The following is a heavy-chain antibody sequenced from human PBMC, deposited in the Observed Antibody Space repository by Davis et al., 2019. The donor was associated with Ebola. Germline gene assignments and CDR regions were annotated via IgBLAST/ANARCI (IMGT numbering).Heavy chain of an antibody. V-gene: IGHV3-21*01. D-gene: IGHD6-13*01. CDR3: ARDAPIAAAGSNKYFQH. CDR1: GLTFSSHS. J-gene: IGHJ1*01. CDR2: ISSSSSYI. Sequence: PGASLRLSCAASGLTFSSHSMNWVRQAPGKGLEWVSSISSSSSYIYYADSVKGRFTISRDNAKNSLYLQMNSLRAEDTAVYYCARDAPIAAAGSNKYFQHWGQGTLVTVSS.